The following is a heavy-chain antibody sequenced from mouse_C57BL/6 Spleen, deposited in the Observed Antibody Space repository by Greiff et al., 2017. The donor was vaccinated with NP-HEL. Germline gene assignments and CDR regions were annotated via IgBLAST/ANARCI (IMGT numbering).Heavy chain of an antibody. Sequence: EVKVVESGEGLVKPGGSLKLSCAASGFTFSSYAMSWVRQTPEKRLEWVAYISSGGDYIYYADTVKGRFTISRDNARNTLYLQMSSLKSEDTAMYYCTRIHYGSSYLMDYWGQGTSVTVSS. CDR1: GFTFSSYA. CDR2: ISSGGDYI. D-gene: IGHD1-1*01. V-gene: IGHV5-9-1*02. J-gene: IGHJ4*01. CDR3: TRIHYGSSYLMDY.